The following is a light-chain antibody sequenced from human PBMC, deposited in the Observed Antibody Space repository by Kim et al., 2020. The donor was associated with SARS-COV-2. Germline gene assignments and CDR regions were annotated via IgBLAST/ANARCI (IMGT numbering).Light chain of an antibody. CDR3: RLYGSSPGT. CDR1: QSVSSSY. CDR2: GAS. Sequence: EIVLTQSPGTLSLSPGERATLSCRASQSVSSSYLAWYQQKPGQAPRLLIYGASSRATGIPDRFSGSGYGTDFTLTISRLEPEDFAVYYCRLYGSSPGTFGQGTKVDIK. J-gene: IGKJ1*01. V-gene: IGKV3-20*01.